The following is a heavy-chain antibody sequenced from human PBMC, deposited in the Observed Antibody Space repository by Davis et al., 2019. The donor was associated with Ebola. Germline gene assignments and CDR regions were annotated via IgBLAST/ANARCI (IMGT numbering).Heavy chain of an antibody. D-gene: IGHD3-22*01. Sequence: PGGSLRLSCVGSEFTFRRYWFHWVRQAPGKGLEWVSRIDTDGSTTNYADSVRGRFTIPRDNAKNTLFLQMNSLRADYTAVYYCARDPPYDQGYDYWGQGILVTVSS. J-gene: IGHJ4*02. CDR1: EFTFRRYW. CDR3: ARDPPYDQGYDY. CDR2: IDTDGSTT. V-gene: IGHV3-74*01.